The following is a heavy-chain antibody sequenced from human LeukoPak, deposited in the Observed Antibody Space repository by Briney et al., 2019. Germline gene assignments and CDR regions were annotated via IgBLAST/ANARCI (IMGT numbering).Heavy chain of an antibody. CDR3: ARDFGGFPLDY. V-gene: IGHV3-21*01. D-gene: IGHD4-23*01. CDR1: GFTFSSYS. J-gene: IGHJ4*02. Sequence: GGSLRLSCAASGFTFSSYSMHWVRQAPGKGLEWVSSVSSSATYIYYADSVKGRFTISRDNAKNSLYLQMNSLRAEDTAVYYCARDFGGFPLDYWGQGTLVTVSS. CDR2: VSSSATYI.